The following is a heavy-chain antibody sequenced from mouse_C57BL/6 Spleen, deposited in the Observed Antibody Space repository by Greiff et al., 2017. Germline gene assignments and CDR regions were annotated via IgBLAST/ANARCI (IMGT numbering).Heavy chain of an antibody. CDR3: AREGAGTTFAY. CDR2: IDPSDSET. CDR1: GYTFTSYW. D-gene: IGHD4-1*01. J-gene: IGHJ3*01. Sequence: QVQLQQPGAELVRPGSSVKLSCKASGYTFTSYWMHWVKQRPIQGLEWIGNIDPSDSETHYNQKFKDKATLTVDKSSSTAYMQLSSLTSEDSAVYYCAREGAGTTFAYWGQGTLVTVSA. V-gene: IGHV1-52*01.